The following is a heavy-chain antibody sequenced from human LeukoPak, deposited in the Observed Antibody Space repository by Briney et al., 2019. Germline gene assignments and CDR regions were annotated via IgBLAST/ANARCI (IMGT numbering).Heavy chain of an antibody. D-gene: IGHD6-13*01. CDR1: GFTFSSYS. CDR2: ITRSSIYI. V-gene: IGHV3-21*04. CDR3: AKDRRGSWSPFDY. Sequence: IPGGSLRLSCAASGFTFSSYSMNWVRQAPGKGLEWVSSITRSSIYIYSADSVKGRFTISRDNAKKSLYLQMNSLRAEDTAVYYCAKDRRGSWSPFDYWGQGTLVTVSS. J-gene: IGHJ4*02.